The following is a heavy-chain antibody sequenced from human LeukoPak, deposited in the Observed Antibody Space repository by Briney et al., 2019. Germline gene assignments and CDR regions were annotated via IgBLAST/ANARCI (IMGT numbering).Heavy chain of an antibody. CDR2: IYDTGTT. Sequence: SETLSLTCTVSGGSISSYYWSWLRQSPGKGLEWIGYIYDTGTTNYNPSLSSRVTISVDTSRNQFSLKLNSLTAADTAVYYCAREVGSQYYGSGSYSAAHFDHWGQGTLVTVSS. J-gene: IGHJ4*02. D-gene: IGHD3-10*01. V-gene: IGHV4-59*01. CDR1: GGSISSYY. CDR3: AREVGSQYYGSGSYSAAHFDH.